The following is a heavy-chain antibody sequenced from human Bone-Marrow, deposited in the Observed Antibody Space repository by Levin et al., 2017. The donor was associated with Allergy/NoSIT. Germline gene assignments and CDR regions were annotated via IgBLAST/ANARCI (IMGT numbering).Heavy chain of an antibody. CDR3: ARERSSTWSLNNWFDP. V-gene: IGHV1-69*01. Sequence: GGSLRLSCKASGGTFSNYAISWVRQAPGHGLEWMGGIIPLFGAANYAQKFQDRVTITADELTSTIYMDLTSLTSEDTAIYYCARERSSTWSLNNWFDPWGQGTLVTVSS. CDR1: GGTFSNYA. CDR2: IIPLFGAA. J-gene: IGHJ5*02. D-gene: IGHD6-13*01.